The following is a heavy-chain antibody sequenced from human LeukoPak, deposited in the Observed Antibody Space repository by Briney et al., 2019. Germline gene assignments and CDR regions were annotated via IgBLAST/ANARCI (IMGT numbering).Heavy chain of an antibody. D-gene: IGHD3-9*01. CDR2: ISYDGSNK. V-gene: IGHV3-30*03. CDR1: GFTFSSYG. Sequence: PGGSLRLSCAASGFTFSSYGMHWVRQAPGKGLEWVAVISYDGSNKYYADSVKGRFTISRDNSKNTLYLQMNSLRAEDTAVYYCARDRYYDILTAHYSYVFDIWGQGTMVTVSS. CDR3: ARDRYYDILTAHYSYVFDI. J-gene: IGHJ3*02.